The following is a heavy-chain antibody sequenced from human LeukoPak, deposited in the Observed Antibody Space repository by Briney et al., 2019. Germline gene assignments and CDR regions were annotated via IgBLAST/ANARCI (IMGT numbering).Heavy chain of an antibody. Sequence: GESLKISCKGSGYSSRSSWIGWVRQMSGKGLEWMGIIYPGDSDTRYSPAFQGQVTISADKFISTAYLQWSSLKASDTAMYYCARDSGDSSGYPFDYWGQGTLVTVSS. V-gene: IGHV5-51*01. D-gene: IGHD3-22*01. CDR3: ARDSGDSSGYPFDY. J-gene: IGHJ4*02. CDR2: IYPGDSDT. CDR1: GYSSRSSW.